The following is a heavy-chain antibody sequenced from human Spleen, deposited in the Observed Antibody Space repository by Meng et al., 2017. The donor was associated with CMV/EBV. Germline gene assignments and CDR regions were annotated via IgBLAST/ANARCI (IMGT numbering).Heavy chain of an antibody. J-gene: IGHJ4*02. Sequence: VQLQESGTGRVNPPEPRTLPCTVPGGSISSYYWSWIRQPAGKGLEWIGRIYTSGSTNYNPSLKSRVTMSVDTSKNQFSLKLSSVTAADTAVYYCAREGDGYNLFDYFDYWGQGTLVTVSS. D-gene: IGHD5-24*01. V-gene: IGHV4-4*07. CDR3: AREGDGYNLFDYFDY. CDR1: GGSISSYY. CDR2: IYTSGST.